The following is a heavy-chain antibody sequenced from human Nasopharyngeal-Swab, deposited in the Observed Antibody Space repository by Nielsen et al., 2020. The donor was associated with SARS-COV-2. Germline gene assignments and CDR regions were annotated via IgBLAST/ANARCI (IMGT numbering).Heavy chain of an antibody. CDR2: IYYSGST. D-gene: IGHD2-8*01. Sequence: SETLSLTCTVSGGSISSSSYYWGWISQPPGKGLAWLGSIYYSGSTYYNPSLESRVTISVDTSKHQFSLKLSSVTAADTAVYYCAGRRVVLMLYASNDAFDIWGQGTMVTVSS. V-gene: IGHV4-39*01. J-gene: IGHJ3*02. CDR3: AGRRVVLMLYASNDAFDI. CDR1: GGSISSSSYY.